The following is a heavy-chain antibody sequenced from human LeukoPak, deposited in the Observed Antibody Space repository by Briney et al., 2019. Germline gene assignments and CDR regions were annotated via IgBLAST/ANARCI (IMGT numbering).Heavy chain of an antibody. V-gene: IGHV3-30*18. CDR1: GFTFSSYG. D-gene: IGHD5-24*01. J-gene: IGHJ4*02. CDR3: AKSPSRDGYNHNDY. CDR2: ISYDGSNK. Sequence: PGRSLRLSCAASGFTFSSYGMHWVRQAPGKGLEWVAVISYDGSNKYYADSVKGRFTISRDNSKNTLYLQMNSLRAEDTAVYYCAKSPSRDGYNHNDYWGQGTLVTVSS.